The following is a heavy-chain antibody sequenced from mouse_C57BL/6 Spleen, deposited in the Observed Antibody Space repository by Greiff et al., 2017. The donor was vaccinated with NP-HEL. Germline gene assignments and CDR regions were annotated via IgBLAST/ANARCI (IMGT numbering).Heavy chain of an antibody. V-gene: IGHV1-82*01. Sequence: VQLQQSGPELVKPGASVKISCKASGYAFSSSWMNWVKQRPGKGLEWIGRIYPGDGDTNYNGKFKGKATLTADKSSSTAYMQLSSLTSEDSAVYFCARQLRSSYYFDYWGQGTTLTVSS. D-gene: IGHD3-2*02. J-gene: IGHJ2*01. CDR1: GYAFSSSW. CDR2: IYPGDGDT. CDR3: ARQLRSSYYFDY.